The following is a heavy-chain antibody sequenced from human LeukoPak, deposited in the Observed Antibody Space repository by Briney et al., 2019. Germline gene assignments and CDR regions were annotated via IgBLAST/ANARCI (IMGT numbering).Heavy chain of an antibody. D-gene: IGHD6-19*01. J-gene: IGHJ4*02. CDR2: IYHTGST. CDR3: ARHLGRYSSGWYRGGFDY. CDR1: GYSISSVHY. V-gene: IGHV4-38-2*02. Sequence: PSETLSLTCTVSGYSISSVHYWGWIRQPPGKGLEWIGSIYHTGSTYYNPSLKSRVTISVDTSKNQFSLKLSSVTAADTAVYYCARHLGRYSSGWYRGGFDYWGQGTLVTVSS.